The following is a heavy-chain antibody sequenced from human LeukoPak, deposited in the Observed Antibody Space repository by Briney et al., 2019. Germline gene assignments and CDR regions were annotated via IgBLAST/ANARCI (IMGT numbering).Heavy chain of an antibody. CDR2: IRYDGSNK. Sequence: GGSLRLSCAASGFTFSSYGMHWVRQAPGKGLEWVAFIRYDGSNKYYADSVKGRFTISRDNSKNTLYLQMNSLRAEDTAVYYCAREMVAVRRSFDYWGQGTLVTASS. D-gene: IGHD2-15*01. J-gene: IGHJ4*02. V-gene: IGHV3-30*02. CDR3: AREMVAVRRSFDY. CDR1: GFTFSSYG.